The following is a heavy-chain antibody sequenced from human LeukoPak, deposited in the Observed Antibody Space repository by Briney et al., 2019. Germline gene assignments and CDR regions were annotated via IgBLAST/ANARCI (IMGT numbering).Heavy chain of an antibody. CDR3: ARGGRWEHFDY. CDR2: IYYSGTT. V-gene: IGHV4-59*01. D-gene: IGHD1-1*01. CDR1: GGYISTYY. Sequence: SETLSLTCTVSGGYISTYYWSWIRLPPGKGLEWIGYIYYSGTTTYNPSLRSRDTMSVDTSKNQFSLKLRSVTAADTAVYYCARGGRWEHFDYWGQGTLVTVSS. J-gene: IGHJ4*02.